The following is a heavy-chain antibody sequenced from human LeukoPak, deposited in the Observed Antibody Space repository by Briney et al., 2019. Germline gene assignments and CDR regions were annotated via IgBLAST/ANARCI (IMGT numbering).Heavy chain of an antibody. Sequence: SETLSLTCTVSGGSISGSSYYWGWIRQPPGKGLEWIGSIYYSGSTYYNPSLKSRVTISVDTSKNQFSLKLSSVTAADTAVYYCASGLRIVVVTAAAFDIWGQGTMVTVSS. V-gene: IGHV4-39*01. J-gene: IGHJ3*02. CDR3: ASGLRIVVVTAAAFDI. D-gene: IGHD2-21*02. CDR2: IYYSGST. CDR1: GGSISGSSYY.